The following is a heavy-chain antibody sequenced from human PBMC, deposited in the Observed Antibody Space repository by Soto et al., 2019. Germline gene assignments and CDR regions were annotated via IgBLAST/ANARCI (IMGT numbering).Heavy chain of an antibody. CDR1: GGTFSSYA. CDR3: ARDRSRDIVVVPASIKRYYYGMDV. CDR2: IIPIFGTA. J-gene: IGHJ6*02. D-gene: IGHD2-2*02. Sequence: SVKVSCKASGGTFSSYAISWVRQAPGQGLEWMGGIIPIFGTANYAQKFQGRVTITADESTSTAYMELSSLRSEDTAVYYCARDRSRDIVVVPASIKRYYYGMDVWGQGTTVTAP. V-gene: IGHV1-69*13.